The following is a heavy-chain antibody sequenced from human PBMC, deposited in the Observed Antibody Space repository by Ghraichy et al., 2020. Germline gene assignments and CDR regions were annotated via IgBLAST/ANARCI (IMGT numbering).Heavy chain of an antibody. CDR2: IHSSGTT. CDR3: TRHDYYTSARTGFEI. D-gene: IGHD3-10*01. J-gene: IGHJ3*02. Sequence: SETLSLTCTISADSIINHFFSWVRQSPGEGLEWVGYIHSSGTTNYNPSLKSRVTMSVDTTKKQFSLRLSSVTAADTGVYYCTRHDYYTSARTGFEIWGQGTMVTVFS. V-gene: IGHV4-59*08. CDR1: ADSIINHF.